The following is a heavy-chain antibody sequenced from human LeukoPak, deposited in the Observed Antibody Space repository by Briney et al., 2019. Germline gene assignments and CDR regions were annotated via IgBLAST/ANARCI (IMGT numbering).Heavy chain of an antibody. D-gene: IGHD1-26*01. V-gene: IGHV4-4*07. CDR1: GDSMTNYY. CDR3: DRWELTPAKGWFDS. CDR2: IYVSGRT. Sequence: PSETLSLTCAVSGDSMTNYYWSWIRQPAGQGLEWIGHIYVSGRTNYNPSFKSRVSMSIDPSKKQFSLNLTSVSAADTAVYARDRWELTPAKGWFDSWGQGPLVTVSS. J-gene: IGHJ5*01.